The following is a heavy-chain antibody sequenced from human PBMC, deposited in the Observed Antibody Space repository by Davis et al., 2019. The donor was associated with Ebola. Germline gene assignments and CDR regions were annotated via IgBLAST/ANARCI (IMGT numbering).Heavy chain of an antibody. CDR3: TTYYFDNSGYWNY. CDR1: GFVFSDFS. D-gene: IGHD3-22*01. Sequence: PGGSLRLSCAASGFVFSDFSMNWVRQAPGKGLEWVGLIKAKGDGGAADSAPPVKGRFTLSRDDSENMLYLQMSSLNTEDTAIYYCTTYYFDNSGYWNYWGQGTLVTVSS. J-gene: IGHJ4*02. CDR2: IKAKGDGGAA. V-gene: IGHV3-15*07.